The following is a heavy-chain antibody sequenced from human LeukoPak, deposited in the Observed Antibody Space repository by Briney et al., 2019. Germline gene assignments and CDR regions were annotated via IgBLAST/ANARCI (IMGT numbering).Heavy chain of an antibody. Sequence: PGGSLRLSCAASGFTFSDHYMDWVRQAPGKGLEWVGRIRNKANSYTTEYAASVKGRFTISRDDSKNSLYLQMNSLKTEDTAVYYCTRSGLVTTPYYFDYWGQGTLVTVSS. V-gene: IGHV3-72*01. D-gene: IGHD5-12*01. CDR2: IRNKANSYTT. J-gene: IGHJ4*02. CDR3: TRSGLVTTPYYFDY. CDR1: GFTFSDHY.